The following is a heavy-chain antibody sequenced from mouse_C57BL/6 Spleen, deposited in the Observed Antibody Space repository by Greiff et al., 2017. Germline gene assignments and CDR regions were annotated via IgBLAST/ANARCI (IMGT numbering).Heavy chain of an antibody. D-gene: IGHD2-4*01. Sequence: EVHLVESGGGLVQPGGSLKLSCAVSGIDFSRYWMTWVRRAPGKGLEWIGEINPDSIRINYAPSLKDKFIISRDNAKNTLYLQMSKVRSEDTALYYCARRDYVPYFDVWGTGTTVTVSS. V-gene: IGHV4-1*01. CDR1: GIDFSRYW. CDR2: INPDSIRI. CDR3: ARRDYVPYFDV. J-gene: IGHJ1*03.